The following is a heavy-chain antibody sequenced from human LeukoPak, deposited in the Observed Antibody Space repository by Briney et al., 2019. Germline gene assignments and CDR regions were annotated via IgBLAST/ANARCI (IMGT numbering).Heavy chain of an antibody. CDR2: ISGSGGST. D-gene: IGHD3-9*01. V-gene: IGHV3-23*01. CDR3: AIDHDAYYDIW. CDR1: GFTFSSYA. Sequence: GGSLRLSCAASGFTFSSYAMRWVRPAPGKGLEWVSAISGSGGSTYYADSGKGRFTISRDNSKNTLYLQMNSLRAEDTAVYYCAIDHDAYYDIWGGKGTLVTVSS. J-gene: IGHJ4*02.